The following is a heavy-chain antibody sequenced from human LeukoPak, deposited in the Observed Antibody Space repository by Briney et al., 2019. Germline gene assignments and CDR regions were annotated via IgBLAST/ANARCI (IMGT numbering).Heavy chain of an antibody. J-gene: IGHJ4*02. D-gene: IGHD3-9*01. V-gene: IGHV4-34*01. CDR3: ARGKSYYDILTGYYNRGPFFDY. CDR2: INHSGST. CDR1: GGSFSGYY. Sequence: SETLSLTCAVYGGSFSGYYWSWIRQPPGEGLEWIGEINHSGSTNYNPSLKSRVTISVDTSKNQFSLKLSSVTAADTAVYYCARGKSYYDILTGYYNRGPFFDYWGQGTLVTVSS.